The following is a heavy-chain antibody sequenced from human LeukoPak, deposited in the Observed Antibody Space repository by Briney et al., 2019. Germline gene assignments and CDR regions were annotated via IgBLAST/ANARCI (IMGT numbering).Heavy chain of an antibody. CDR3: AKDYPVAGTFAFDI. Sequence: GGSLRLSCAASGFTFSSYWMHWVRQAPGKGLEWVSRIKTDGSSTSYADSVRGRFTISRDNAKNSLYLQMNSLRAEDTALYYCAKDYPVAGTFAFDIWGQGTMVTVSS. V-gene: IGHV3-74*01. CDR2: IKTDGSST. D-gene: IGHD6-19*01. J-gene: IGHJ3*02. CDR1: GFTFSSYW.